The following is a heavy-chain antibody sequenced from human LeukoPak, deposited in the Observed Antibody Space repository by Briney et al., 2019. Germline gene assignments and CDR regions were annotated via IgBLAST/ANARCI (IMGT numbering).Heavy chain of an antibody. D-gene: IGHD3-22*01. V-gene: IGHV4-34*01. CDR3: ARAFAYYYDSSGYCCDY. CDR1: GGSFSGYY. J-gene: IGHJ4*02. CDR2: INRSGST. Sequence: PSETLSLTCAVYGGSFSGYYWSWIRQPPGKGLEWIGEINRSGSTNYNPSLKSRVTISVDTSKNQFSLKLSSVTAADTAVYYCARAFAYYYDSSGYCCDYWGQGTLVTVSS.